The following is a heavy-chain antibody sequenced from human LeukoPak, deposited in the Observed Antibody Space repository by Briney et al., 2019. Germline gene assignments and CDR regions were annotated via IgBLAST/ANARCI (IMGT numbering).Heavy chain of an antibody. CDR3: VRVRVGTYYYDSSGSYYFDY. D-gene: IGHD3-22*01. CDR1: CGSISSYY. CDR2: IDYIGST. V-gene: IGHV4-59*01. J-gene: IGHJ4*02. Sequence: PSETLSLTCTVSCGSISSYYWSWIRQPPGKGRECIGYIDYIGSTNYNPSLKSRVTISVDTSKNQFFQKLSSVIAADWAFDYSVRVRVGTYYYDSSGSYYFDYWGQGTLVTVSS.